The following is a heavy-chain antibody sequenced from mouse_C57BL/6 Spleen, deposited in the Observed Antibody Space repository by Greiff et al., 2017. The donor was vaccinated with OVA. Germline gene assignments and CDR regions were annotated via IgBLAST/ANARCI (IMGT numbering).Heavy chain of an antibody. Sequence: VQLKESGPELVKPGASVKIPCKASGYTFTDYNMDWVKQSHGKSLEWIGDINPNNGGTIYNQKFKGKATLTVDKSSSTAYMELRSLTSEDTAVYYCAVYYDYPFAYWGQGTLVTVSA. CDR2: INPNNGGT. V-gene: IGHV1-18*01. J-gene: IGHJ3*01. CDR1: GYTFTDYN. CDR3: AVYYDYPFAY. D-gene: IGHD2-4*01.